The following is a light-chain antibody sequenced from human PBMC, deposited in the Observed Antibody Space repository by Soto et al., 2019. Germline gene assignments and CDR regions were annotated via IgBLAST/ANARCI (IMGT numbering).Light chain of an antibody. CDR1: NADIGAGYE. CDR3: QSYDTNLTVL. V-gene: IGLV1-40*01. CDR2: GTT. J-gene: IGLJ2*01. Sequence: QAVVTQPPSVSGAPGQRVTVSCTGSNADIGAGYEVHWYQQFPGTAPKLLIYGTTNRPSGVPDRFSGSKSGSSASLAITDLQPEDETDYYCQSYDTNLTVLFGGGTKVTVL.